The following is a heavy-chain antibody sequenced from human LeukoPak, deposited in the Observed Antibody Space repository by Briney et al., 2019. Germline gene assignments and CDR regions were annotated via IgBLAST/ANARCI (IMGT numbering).Heavy chain of an antibody. Sequence: SETLSLTCTVSGGSISSGGYYWSWIRQHPGKGLEWIGYIYYSGSTYYNPSLKSRVTISVDTSKNQFSLKLSSVTAADTAVYYCAAQDVNWFDPWGQGTLVTVSS. CDR2: IYYSGST. CDR3: AAQDVNWFDP. D-gene: IGHD2-15*01. CDR1: GGSISSGGYY. J-gene: IGHJ5*02. V-gene: IGHV4-31*03.